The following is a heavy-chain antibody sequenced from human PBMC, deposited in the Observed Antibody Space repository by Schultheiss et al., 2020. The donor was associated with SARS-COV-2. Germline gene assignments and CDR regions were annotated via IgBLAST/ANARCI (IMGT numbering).Heavy chain of an antibody. V-gene: IGHV1-69*06. D-gene: IGHD2-2*01. CDR3: ARDGVVPAKGYNWFDP. Sequence: SVKVSCKASGGTFSSYAISWVRQAPGQGLEWMGGIIPIFGTANYAQKFQGRVTITADKSTSTAYMELSSLRSDDTAVYYCARDGVVPAKGYNWFDPWGQGTLVTVSS. CDR1: GGTFSSYA. CDR2: IIPIFGTA. J-gene: IGHJ5*02.